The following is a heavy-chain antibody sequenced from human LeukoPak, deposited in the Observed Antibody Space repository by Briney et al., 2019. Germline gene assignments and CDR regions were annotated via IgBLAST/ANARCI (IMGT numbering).Heavy chain of an antibody. Sequence: SETLSLTCTVSGGSISTYYWSWIRQPAGKGLEWIGRIYPSGSTNYNPSLKSRVTMSVDTSKNQFSLKLSSVTAADTAVYYCARDKAATGTYNWFDPWVQGRLVSVSS. CDR2: IYPSGST. J-gene: IGHJ5*02. D-gene: IGHD4-17*01. CDR3: ARDKAATGTYNWFDP. V-gene: IGHV4-4*07. CDR1: GGSISTYY.